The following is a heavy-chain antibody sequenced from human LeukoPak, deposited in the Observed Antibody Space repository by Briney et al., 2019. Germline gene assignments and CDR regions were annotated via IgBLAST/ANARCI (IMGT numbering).Heavy chain of an antibody. D-gene: IGHD1-26*01. J-gene: IGHJ6*03. CDR2: INPNSGGT. CDR1: GYTFTDYY. Sequence: ASVKVSCKASGYTFTDYYMHWVRQAPGQGLEWMGWINPNSGGTNYAQKFQGRVTMTRDTSISTAYMELSRLTSDDTAVYYCAKDPRGSYHYYYYYMDVWGKGTTVTVSS. CDR3: AKDPRGSYHYYYYYMDV. V-gene: IGHV1-2*02.